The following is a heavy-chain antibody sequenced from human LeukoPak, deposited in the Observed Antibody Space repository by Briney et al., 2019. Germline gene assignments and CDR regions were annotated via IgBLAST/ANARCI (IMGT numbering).Heavy chain of an antibody. V-gene: IGHV1-46*02. CDR2: INPGRKST. J-gene: IGHJ4*02. D-gene: IGHD2-21*02. CDR1: GYSFNNYY. Sequence: ASVKVSCKASGYSFNNYYMHWLRQAPGQGPEWMGIINPGRKSTTYAQKFQGRVTMPTDTSTSTVYMELSSLTSEDTAVYYCARAGGGVGTADFFDSWGQGTLVTVSS. CDR3: ARAGGGVGTADFFDS.